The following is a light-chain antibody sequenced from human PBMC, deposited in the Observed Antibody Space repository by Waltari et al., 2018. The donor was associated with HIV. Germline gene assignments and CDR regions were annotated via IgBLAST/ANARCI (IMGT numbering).Light chain of an antibody. CDR2: GNN. J-gene: IGLJ3*02. CDR3: AAWDDSLSGWV. V-gene: IGLV1-47*01. Sequence: QSMLTQPPSASGTPGQRVTISCSGSSSNIGSNYVYWYQQVPGTAHKLLIYGNNPRPSGAPDRFSVSKSGTAASLAIDGLRSEDEADYYCAAWDDSLSGWVFGGGTKLTVL. CDR1: SSNIGSNY.